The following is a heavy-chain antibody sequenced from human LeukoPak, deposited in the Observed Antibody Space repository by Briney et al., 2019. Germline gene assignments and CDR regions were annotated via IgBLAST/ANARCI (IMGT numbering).Heavy chain of an antibody. CDR3: AREKRYYDSSGYYPDY. V-gene: IGHV3-66*01. D-gene: IGHD3-22*01. CDR1: GSTVSSNY. Sequence: GGSLRLSCAASGSTVSSNYMSWVRQAPGKGLEWVSVIYSGGSTYYADSVKGRFTISRDNSKNTLYLQMNSLRAEDTAVYYCAREKRYYDSSGYYPDYWGQGTLVTVSS. CDR2: IYSGGST. J-gene: IGHJ4*02.